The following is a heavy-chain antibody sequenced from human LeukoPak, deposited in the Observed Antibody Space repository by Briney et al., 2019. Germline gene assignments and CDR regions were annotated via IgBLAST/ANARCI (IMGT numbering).Heavy chain of an antibody. V-gene: IGHV4-59*01. CDR1: GGSISDYY. CDR3: ARSGIVGAGGYFDY. Sequence: PSETLPLTCTLSGGSISDYYWSWVRQSPGKGLEWIGYIYYSGSTNYNPSLKSRVTISLDTSKNQFSLKLSSVTAADTAVYYCARSGIVGAGGYFDYWGQGTLVTVSS. CDR2: IYYSGST. J-gene: IGHJ4*02. D-gene: IGHD1-26*01.